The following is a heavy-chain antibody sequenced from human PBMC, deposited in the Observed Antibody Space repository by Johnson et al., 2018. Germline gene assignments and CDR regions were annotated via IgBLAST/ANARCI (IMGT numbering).Heavy chain of an antibody. V-gene: IGHV3-73*02. Sequence: VQLQESGGGLVQPGGSXKLSCAASGFIFRGSAMHWVRQASGKGLEWVGRIRSKANSYATAYAAPVKGRFTISRYDSKNPRYLQMNSLRAEGTAVYDWAKVPDCSGGSCYRDLDVWGKGTTVTVSS. CDR3: AKVPDCSGGSCYRDLDV. J-gene: IGHJ6*04. CDR1: GFIFRGSA. CDR2: IRSKANSYAT. D-gene: IGHD2-15*01.